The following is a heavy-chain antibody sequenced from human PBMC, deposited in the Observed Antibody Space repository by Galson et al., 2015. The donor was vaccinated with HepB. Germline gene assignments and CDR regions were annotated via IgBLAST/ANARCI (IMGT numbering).Heavy chain of an antibody. CDR3: AREGRTAGFDY. J-gene: IGHJ4*02. Sequence: SLRLSCAASGFTFSSYAMTWVRQAPGKGLEWVSHISAGGDTTYYADSVKGRFTISRDNAKNSLYLQMNSLRAEDTAVYYCAREGRTAGFDYWGQGTLVTVSS. CDR1: GFTFSSYA. D-gene: IGHD5-18*01. V-gene: IGHV3-23*01. CDR2: ISAGGDTT.